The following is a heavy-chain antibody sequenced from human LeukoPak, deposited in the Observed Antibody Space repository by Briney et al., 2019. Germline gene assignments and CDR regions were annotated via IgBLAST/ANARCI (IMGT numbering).Heavy chain of an antibody. CDR2: IYAGNSDA. CDR1: GYTFTTSW. CDR3: ASTYYYDSSGYYSSFDY. J-gene: IGHJ4*02. D-gene: IGHD3-22*01. Sequence: GESLKISCQGFGYTFTTSWIGWVRQLPGKGLEWMAIIYAGNSDAKYSPSFQGQVTISADKSISTAYLQWSSLKASDTAMYYCASTYYYDSSGYYSSFDYWGQGTLVTVSS. V-gene: IGHV5-51*01.